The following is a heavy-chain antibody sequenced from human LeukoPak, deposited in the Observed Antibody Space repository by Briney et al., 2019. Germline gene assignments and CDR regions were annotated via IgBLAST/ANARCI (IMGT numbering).Heavy chain of an antibody. D-gene: IGHD3-3*01. CDR3: ARGLLEWLLLPHYYFDY. CDR2: INPNSGGT. CDR1: GYTFTGYY. J-gene: IGHJ4*02. V-gene: IGHV1-2*02. Sequence: ASVKVSCKASGYTFTGYYMHWVRQAPGQGLEWMGWINPNSGGTNYAQKFQGRVTMTRDTSISTAYTELSRLRSDDTAVYYCARGLLEWLLLPHYYFDYWGQGTLVTVSS.